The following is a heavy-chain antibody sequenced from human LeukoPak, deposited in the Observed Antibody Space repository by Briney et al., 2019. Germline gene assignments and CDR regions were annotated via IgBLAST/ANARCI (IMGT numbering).Heavy chain of an antibody. V-gene: IGHV5-51*01. CDR2: IYPGDSDT. D-gene: IGHD1-7*01. CDR1: GYSFTSYW. CDR3: ASWRGEGTGTTALDY. J-gene: IGHJ4*02. Sequence: GESLKISCKGSGYSFTSYWIGWVRQVPGKGLEWMGIIYPGDSDTRYSPSFQGQVTISADKSISTAYLQWSSLKASDTAMYSCASWRGEGTGTTALDYWGQGTLVTVSS.